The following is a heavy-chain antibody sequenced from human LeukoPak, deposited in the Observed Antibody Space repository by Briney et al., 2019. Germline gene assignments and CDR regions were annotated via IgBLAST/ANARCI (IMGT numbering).Heavy chain of an antibody. Sequence: SETLSLTCTVSGGSISGYYWSWIRQPPGKGLEWIAYMSYSGSPNYNPSLKNRVTISRDTSKNQLSLKLSSVTAADTAVYYCARDRGSGGGFDYWGQGTLVIVSS. D-gene: IGHD2-15*01. CDR1: GGSISGYY. V-gene: IGHV4-59*01. J-gene: IGHJ4*02. CDR3: ARDRGSGGGFDY. CDR2: MSYSGSP.